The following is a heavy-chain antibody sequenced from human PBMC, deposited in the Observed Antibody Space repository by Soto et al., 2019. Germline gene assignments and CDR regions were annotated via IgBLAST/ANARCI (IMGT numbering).Heavy chain of an antibody. J-gene: IGHJ5*02. CDR2: IKQDGSEK. Sequence: PGGSLRLSCAASGFTFSSYWMSWVRQAPGKGLEWVANIKQDGSEKYYVDSVKGRFTISRDNAKNSLYLQMNSLRAEDTAMYYCARGDPQLPPDDNWFDPWGQGTLVTVSS. V-gene: IGHV3-7*03. CDR3: ARGDPQLPPDDNWFDP. D-gene: IGHD2-2*01. CDR1: GFTFSSYW.